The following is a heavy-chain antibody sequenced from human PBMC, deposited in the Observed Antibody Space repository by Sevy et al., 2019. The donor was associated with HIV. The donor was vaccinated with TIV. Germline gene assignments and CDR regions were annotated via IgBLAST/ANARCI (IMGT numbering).Heavy chain of an antibody. J-gene: IGHJ5*02. CDR1: XFXFGDXA. D-gene: IGHD6-19*01. Sequence: GGSLRLSCKASXFXFGDXAMSXXRXAXXXXLEXXXXIXXXXXDXXXEYAASVKGRFTISRDDSKSIAYLQMNSLKXXDTAVXYCTRXXXEGXXVAGNXYDXWGQGTLVTVSS. CDR3: TRXXXEGXXVAGNXYDX. V-gene: IGHV3-49*03. CDR2: IXXXXXDXXX.